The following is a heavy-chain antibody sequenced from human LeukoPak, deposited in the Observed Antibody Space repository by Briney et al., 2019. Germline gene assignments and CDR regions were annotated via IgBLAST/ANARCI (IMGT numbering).Heavy chain of an antibody. CDR1: GFTFSTYG. V-gene: IGHV3-30*02. Sequence: RGSLRLSCAASGFTFSTYGMHWVRQAPGKGLEWVAFIRSDGNNKYYADSVKGRFTISRDNSKNTLFLQMNSLRAEDTAVYYCAKVSRAYCGGDCYEYFQLWGQGTLVTVSS. CDR3: AKVSRAYCGGDCYEYFQL. CDR2: IRSDGNNK. J-gene: IGHJ1*01. D-gene: IGHD2-21*02.